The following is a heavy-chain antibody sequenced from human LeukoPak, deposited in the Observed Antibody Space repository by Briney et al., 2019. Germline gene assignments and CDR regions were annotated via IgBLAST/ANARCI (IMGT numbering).Heavy chain of an antibody. CDR2: IYYSGST. CDR3: ARGPYFGYSYGSPFDY. J-gene: IGHJ4*02. D-gene: IGHD5-18*01. V-gene: IGHV4-59*01. Sequence: SETLSLTCTVSGGSISSYYWSWIRQPPGKGLEWIGYIYYSGSTNYNPSLKSRVTISVDTSKNQFSLKLSSVTAADTAVYYCARGPYFGYSYGSPFDYWGQGTLVTVSS. CDR1: GGSISSYY.